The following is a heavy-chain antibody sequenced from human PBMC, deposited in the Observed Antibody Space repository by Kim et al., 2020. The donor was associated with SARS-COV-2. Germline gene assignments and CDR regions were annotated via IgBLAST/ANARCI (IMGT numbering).Heavy chain of an antibody. V-gene: IGHV1-69*01. D-gene: IGHD1-1*01. Sequence: YDQKFQGRVTITADESTSTAYMELSSLRSEDTAVYYCAREEELERGTFDYWGQGTLVTVSS. CDR3: AREEELERGTFDY. J-gene: IGHJ4*02.